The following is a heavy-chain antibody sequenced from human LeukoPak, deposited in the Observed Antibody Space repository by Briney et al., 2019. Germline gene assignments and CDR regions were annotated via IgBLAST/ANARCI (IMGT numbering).Heavy chain of an antibody. CDR1: GGSLSTSIYY. CDR3: AGAQLGILWFGEISSWFDP. CDR2: IFYSGST. Sequence: SETLSLTCTVSGGSLSTSIYYWGWIRQPPGKGLEWIGNIFYSGSTYYSPSVKSRVTISLDTSRNQCSLKRYSVTAADTAVDYCAGAQLGILWFGEISSWFDPWGQGTLVTVSS. D-gene: IGHD3-10*01. J-gene: IGHJ5*02. V-gene: IGHV4-39*07.